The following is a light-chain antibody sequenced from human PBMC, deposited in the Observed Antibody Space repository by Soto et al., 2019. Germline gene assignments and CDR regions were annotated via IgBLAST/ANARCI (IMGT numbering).Light chain of an antibody. J-gene: IGKJ4*01. V-gene: IGKV3-15*01. CDR3: QQYNNWPLT. CDR1: QSVNSN. CDR2: GAS. Sequence: EIAMTQSPATLSVSPGERATLSCRASQSVNSNLAWYQQKPGQAPRLLIYGASTRATGIPARFSGSRSGTEFTVTISSLQSEDFAVYYCQQYNNWPLTFGGGTKVEIK.